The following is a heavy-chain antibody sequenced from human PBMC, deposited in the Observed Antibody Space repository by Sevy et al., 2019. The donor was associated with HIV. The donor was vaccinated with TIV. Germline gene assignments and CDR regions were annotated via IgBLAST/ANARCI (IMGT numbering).Heavy chain of an antibody. Sequence: GGSLRLSCAASGFTFSSYSMNWVRQAPGKGLEWVSYISSSSTIYYADSVKGRFTISRDNAKNSLYLQMNSLRDEDTAVYYCAREYDRGSFDYWGQGTLVTV. CDR3: AREYDRGSFDY. D-gene: IGHD3-16*01. V-gene: IGHV3-48*02. J-gene: IGHJ4*02. CDR2: ISSSSTI. CDR1: GFTFSSYS.